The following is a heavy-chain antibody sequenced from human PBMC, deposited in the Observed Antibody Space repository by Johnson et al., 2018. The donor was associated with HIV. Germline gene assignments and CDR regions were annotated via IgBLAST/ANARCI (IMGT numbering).Heavy chain of an antibody. CDR2: IRYDGSNN. CDR1: GFTFSSYG. V-gene: IGHV3-33*01. J-gene: IGHJ3*02. D-gene: IGHD1-26*01. CDR3: ARDPGPQWELEATDAFDI. Sequence: QMQLVESGGGVVQPGTSLRLSCAASGFTFSSYGMHWVRQAPGKGLEWVAFIRYDGSNNYYADSVKGRFTISRDNSKNTLYLQMNSLRAEDTAVYYCARDPGPQWELEATDAFDIWGQGTMVTVSS.